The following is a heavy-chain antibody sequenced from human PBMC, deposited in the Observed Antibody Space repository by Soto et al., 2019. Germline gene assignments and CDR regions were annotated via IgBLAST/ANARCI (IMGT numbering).Heavy chain of an antibody. Sequence: QVQLVQSGAEVKKPGSSVNVSCKATGGSFSGYAITWVRQAPGQGLEWMGGSIPIFGTPTYAQQFQGRVTITADASTRTTYMELRGLTSEDTAVYYCARGDSPYSYDSSGYYNDYWGQGTLVTVSS. CDR1: GGSFSGYA. CDR3: ARGDSPYSYDSSGYYNDY. CDR2: SIPIFGTP. V-gene: IGHV1-69*01. D-gene: IGHD3-22*01. J-gene: IGHJ4*02.